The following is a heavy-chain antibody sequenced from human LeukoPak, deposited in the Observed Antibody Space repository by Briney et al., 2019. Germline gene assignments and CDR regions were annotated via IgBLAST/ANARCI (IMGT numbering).Heavy chain of an antibody. CDR1: GGSISSSDYY. J-gene: IGHJ4*02. Sequence: SETLSLTCTVSGGSISSSDYYWAWIRQPPGKGLEWIGRTYYSGSSYYNPSLKTRVTISIDTSKNRFSLNLRSVTAADTAVYYCARLNDIALDYWGQGTLVTVSS. V-gene: IGHV4-39*01. D-gene: IGHD3-22*01. CDR3: ARLNDIALDY. CDR2: TYYSGSS.